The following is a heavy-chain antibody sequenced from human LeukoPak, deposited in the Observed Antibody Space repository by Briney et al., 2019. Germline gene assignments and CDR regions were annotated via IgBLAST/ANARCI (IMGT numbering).Heavy chain of an antibody. V-gene: IGHV5-51*01. D-gene: IGHD3-22*01. CDR1: GYRFTTSW. Sequence: GESLNISCKGSGYRFTTSWIAWVRQMPGRGLEWMGIIKPGDSDTRYSPSFQGQVTFSADKSINTAYLQWNSLEASDTAMYYCARPNITSYYDSRGYDAFDVWGQGTMLTVSS. CDR2: IKPGDSDT. J-gene: IGHJ3*01. CDR3: ARPNITSYYDSRGYDAFDV.